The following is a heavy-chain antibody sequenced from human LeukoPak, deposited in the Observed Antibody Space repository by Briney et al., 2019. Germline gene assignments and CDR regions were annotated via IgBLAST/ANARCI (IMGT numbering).Heavy chain of an antibody. J-gene: IGHJ6*04. V-gene: IGHV1-69*06. CDR3: AGGYGSGVMSPYALDV. CDR1: GVTFSDYP. D-gene: IGHD3-10*01. Sequence: SVKVSCKASGVTFSDYPISWVRQAPGQGPEWMGGIVPRFAAADYAQQFQGRVTITADMYTTTAYMELSSLTSDDTAVYYCAGGYGSGVMSPYALDVWGTGTTVVVPS. CDR2: IVPRFAAA.